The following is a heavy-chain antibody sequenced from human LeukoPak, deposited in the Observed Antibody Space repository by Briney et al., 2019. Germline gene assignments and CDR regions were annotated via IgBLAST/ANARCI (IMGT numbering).Heavy chain of an antibody. CDR1: GFTFGDYA. D-gene: IGHD3-22*01. V-gene: IGHV3-49*04. CDR2: IRSKAYGGTT. Sequence: PGRSLRLSCTASGFTFGDYAMSWVRQAPGKGLEWVGFIRSKAYGGTTEYAASVKGRFTISRDDSKSIAYLQMNSLKTEDTALYFCTRVAVYYDSSCYYHDYYYGMDVWGQGTTVTVSS. J-gene: IGHJ6*02. CDR3: TRVAVYYDSSCYYHDYYYGMDV.